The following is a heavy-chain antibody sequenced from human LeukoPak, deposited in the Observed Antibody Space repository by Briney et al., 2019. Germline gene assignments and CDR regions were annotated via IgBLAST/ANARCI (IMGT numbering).Heavy chain of an antibody. CDR1: GFTFSSYA. CDR3: ARVGVPAVHYYYGMDV. CDR2: ISGSGGST. J-gene: IGHJ6*02. V-gene: IGHV3-23*01. Sequence: GGSLRLSCAASGFTFSSYAMSWVRQAPGKGLEWVSAISGSGGSTYYADSVKGRFTISRDNSKNTLYLQMNSLRAEDTAVYYCARVGVPAVHYYYGMDVWGQGTTVTVSS. D-gene: IGHD2-2*01.